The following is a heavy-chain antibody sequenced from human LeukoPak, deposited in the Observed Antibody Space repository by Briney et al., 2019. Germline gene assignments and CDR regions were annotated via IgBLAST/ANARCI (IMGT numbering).Heavy chain of an antibody. CDR1: GFTFSRYW. J-gene: IGHJ4*02. V-gene: IGHV3-74*01. D-gene: IGHD2-15*01. Sequence: GRSLRLSCAASGFTFSRYWMHWVRQAPGKGLVWVSRINTDGSSTSYADSVKGRFTISRDNAKNTLYLQMNSLRAEDTAVYYCARAHCSGGSCYSGDLVDYWGQGTLVTVSS. CDR3: ARAHCSGGSCYSGDLVDY. CDR2: INTDGSST.